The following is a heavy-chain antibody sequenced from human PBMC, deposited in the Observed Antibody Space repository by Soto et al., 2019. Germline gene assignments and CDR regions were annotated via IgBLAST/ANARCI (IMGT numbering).Heavy chain of an antibody. CDR1: GGSMSGYY. V-gene: IGHV4-59*01. CDR3: ARSIAVPSSHIDH. D-gene: IGHD6-6*01. CDR2: VYYTGST. Sequence: SETLSLTCRVSGGSMSGYYWSWIRQAPGKGLEWIGYVYYTGSTSYNPSLQSRVTISVDTSNKQFSLSLRLVTAADTAVYFCARSIAVPSSHIDHWGQGSRVTVSS. J-gene: IGHJ4*02.